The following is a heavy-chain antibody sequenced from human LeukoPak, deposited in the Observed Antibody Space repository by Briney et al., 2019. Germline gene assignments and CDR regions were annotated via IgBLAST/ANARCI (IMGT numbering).Heavy chain of an antibody. Sequence: GSLRLSCAASGFTFSSYEMNWVRQAPGKGLEWVSYISSSGSTIYYADSVKGQFTISRDNAKNSLYLQMNSLRAEDTAVYYCASRRGQEGFNYYYYMDVWGKGTTVTVSS. CDR1: GFTFSSYE. J-gene: IGHJ6*03. V-gene: IGHV3-48*03. CDR3: ASRRGQEGFNYYYYMDV. D-gene: IGHD3-10*01. CDR2: ISSSGSTI.